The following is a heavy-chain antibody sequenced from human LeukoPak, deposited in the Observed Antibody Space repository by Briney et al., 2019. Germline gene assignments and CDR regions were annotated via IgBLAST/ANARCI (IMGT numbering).Heavy chain of an antibody. V-gene: IGHV1-8*01. Sequence: ASVKVSCKASGYTFTSYDINWVRQATGQGLEWMGWMNPNSGNTGYAQKFQGRIIVSRNTSISTAYMELSSLTSEDTAIYYCARIAAAGNRRLNYWGQGTLVTVAS. D-gene: IGHD6-13*01. CDR3: ARIAAAGNRRLNY. J-gene: IGHJ4*02. CDR1: GYTFTSYD. CDR2: MNPNSGNT.